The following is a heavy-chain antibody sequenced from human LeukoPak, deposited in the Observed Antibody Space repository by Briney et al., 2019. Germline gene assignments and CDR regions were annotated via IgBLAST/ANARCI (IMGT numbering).Heavy chain of an antibody. CDR3: ARDTSANDYGDYYFDY. J-gene: IGHJ4*02. CDR1: GFTFSDYG. D-gene: IGHD4-17*01. CDR2: IYSGGST. V-gene: IGHV3-66*02. Sequence: GGSLRLSCAASGFTFSDYGMNWVRQAPGKGLEWVSVIYSGGSTYYADSVKGRFTISRDNSKNTLYLQMNSLRAEDTAVYYCARDTSANDYGDYYFDYWGQGTLVTVSS.